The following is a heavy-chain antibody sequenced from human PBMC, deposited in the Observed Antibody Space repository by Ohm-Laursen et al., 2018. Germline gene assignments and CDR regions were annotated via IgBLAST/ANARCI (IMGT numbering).Heavy chain of an antibody. J-gene: IGHJ3*02. D-gene: IGHD3-22*01. CDR2: IKGDGSVK. Sequence: SLRLSCSAFGFTFSTNWMIWVRQAPGRGLEWVANIKGDGSVKWYLDSVKGRFTISRDNANNLLWLQMNSLRAEDTAVYYCVRDIDYYDGTNNYDAFDIWGQGTMVTVSS. CDR3: VRDIDYYDGTNNYDAFDI. V-gene: IGHV3-7*01. CDR1: GFTFSTNW.